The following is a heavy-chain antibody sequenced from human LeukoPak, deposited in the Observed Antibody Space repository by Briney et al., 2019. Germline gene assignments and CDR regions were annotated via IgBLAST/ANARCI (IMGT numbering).Heavy chain of an antibody. D-gene: IGHD3-10*01. CDR2: IKSKGDGETT. Sequence: GGSLRLSCAASGFTFTNAWMTWVRQAPGKGLEWVGRIKSKGDGETTDYAAFVKGRFSMSRDDSKATMYLQMYSLEAEDTAVYYCTTDLGLTMIRGVIVYWGQGALVTV. CDR1: GFTFTNAW. V-gene: IGHV3-15*01. J-gene: IGHJ4*02. CDR3: TTDLGLTMIRGVIVY.